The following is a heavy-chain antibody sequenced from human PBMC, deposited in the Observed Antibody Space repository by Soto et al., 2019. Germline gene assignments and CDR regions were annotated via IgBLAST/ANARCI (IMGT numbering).Heavy chain of an antibody. J-gene: IGHJ4*02. D-gene: IGHD3-9*01. Sequence: ASVKVSFKASGYTFTSYYMHWVRQAPGQGLEWMGIINPSGGSTSYAQKFQGRVTMTRDTSTSTVYMELSSLRSEDTAVYYCARADYDILTGYYSSHYFDYWGQGTLVTVSS. CDR2: INPSGGST. V-gene: IGHV1-46*01. CDR3: ARADYDILTGYYSSHYFDY. CDR1: GYTFTSYY.